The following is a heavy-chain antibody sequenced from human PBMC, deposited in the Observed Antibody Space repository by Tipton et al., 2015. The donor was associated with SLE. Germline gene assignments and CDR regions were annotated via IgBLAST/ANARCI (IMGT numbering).Heavy chain of an antibody. D-gene: IGHD3-3*01. CDR1: GFTFSNAW. Sequence: SLRLSCAASGFTFSNAWMSWVRQAPGKGLEWVGRIKSKTDGGTTDYAAPVKGRFTISRDDSKKTLYLQMNSLKTEDTAVYYCTTDLPTLLRFLEWSIDYWGQGTLVTVSS. J-gene: IGHJ4*02. CDR2: IKSKTDGGTT. CDR3: TTDLPTLLRFLEWSIDY. V-gene: IGHV3-15*01.